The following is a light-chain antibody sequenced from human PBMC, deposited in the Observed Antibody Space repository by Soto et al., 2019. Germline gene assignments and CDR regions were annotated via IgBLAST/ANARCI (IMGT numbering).Light chain of an antibody. CDR3: SSYSSTTVRYV. Sequence: QSVLTQPASVSGSPGQSVTMSCTGTSSDILSFDYVSWYQQHPGKAPKLLIYEVSNRPSGVSNRFSGSKSDNTASLTISGLQAADEAVYYCSSYSSTTVRYVFGTGTKLTVL. V-gene: IGLV2-14*01. CDR1: SSDILSFDY. CDR2: EVS. J-gene: IGLJ1*01.